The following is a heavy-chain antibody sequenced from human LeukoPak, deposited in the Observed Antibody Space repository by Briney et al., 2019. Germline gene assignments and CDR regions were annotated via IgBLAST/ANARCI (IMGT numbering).Heavy chain of an antibody. J-gene: IGHJ4*02. CDR3: AKSRSGSTSCYNY. V-gene: IGHV3-23*01. Sequence: PGGSLRLSCAASGFSFSSYWMSWVRQAPGKGLEWVSSFSGSGDNTYYADSVKGRFTISRDNSKNTLYLQMNSLRAEDTAVYYCAKSRSGSTSCYNYWGQGTQVTVSS. CDR1: GFSFSSYW. CDR2: FSGSGDNT. D-gene: IGHD2-2*02.